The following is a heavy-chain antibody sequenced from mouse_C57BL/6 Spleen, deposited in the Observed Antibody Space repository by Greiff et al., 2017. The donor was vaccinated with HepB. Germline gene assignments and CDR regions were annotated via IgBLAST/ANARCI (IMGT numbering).Heavy chain of an antibody. J-gene: IGHJ3*01. CDR2: ISSGGDYI. D-gene: IGHD2-3*01. V-gene: IGHV5-9-1*02. CDR3: TNDGYYSWFAY. CDR1: GFTFSSYA. Sequence: EVQLVESGEGLVKPGGSLKLSCAASGFTFSSYAMSWVRQTPEKRLEWVAYISSGGDYIYYADTVKGRFTISRDNARNTLYLQMSSLKSADTAMYYCTNDGYYSWFAYWGQGTLVTVSA.